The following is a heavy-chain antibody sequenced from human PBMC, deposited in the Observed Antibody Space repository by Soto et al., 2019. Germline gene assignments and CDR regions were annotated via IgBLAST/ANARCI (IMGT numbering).Heavy chain of an antibody. Sequence: QVQLVQSGAEVKKPGASVKVSCKASGYTFTGYYMHWVRQAPGQGLEWMGWINPNSGGTNYAQKFQGWVTMPRDTSISTAYMELSRLRSDDTAVYYCARGDTIFGVVTEYYYYYMDVWGKGTTVTVSS. V-gene: IGHV1-2*04. CDR1: GYTFTGYY. CDR2: INPNSGGT. J-gene: IGHJ6*03. CDR3: ARGDTIFGVVTEYYYYYMDV. D-gene: IGHD3-3*01.